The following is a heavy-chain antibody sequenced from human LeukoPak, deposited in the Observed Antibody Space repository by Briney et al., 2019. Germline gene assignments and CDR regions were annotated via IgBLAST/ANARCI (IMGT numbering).Heavy chain of an antibody. J-gene: IGHJ4*02. D-gene: IGHD1-26*01. Sequence: GASVKVSCKASGYTFTGYYMHWVRQAPGQGLEWMGWINPNSGGTNYAQKFQGRVTMTRDTSISTAYMELSRLRSDDTAVYYCARDLPRRELLRVFDYWGQGTLVTVSS. CDR3: ARDLPRRELLRVFDY. CDR1: GYTFTGYY. V-gene: IGHV1-2*02. CDR2: INPNSGGT.